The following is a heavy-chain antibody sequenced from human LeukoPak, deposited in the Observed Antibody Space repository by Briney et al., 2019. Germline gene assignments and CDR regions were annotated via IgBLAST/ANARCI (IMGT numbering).Heavy chain of an antibody. D-gene: IGHD3-3*01. Sequence: PGGSLRLSCAASGFTFSSYSMNWVRQAPGKGLEWVSYIDFSGSTIFYADSVKGRFTISRDNAKNSLYLQMNSLRAEDTAVYYCARGSGVAYYYYSMDVWGKGTTVTISS. CDR2: IDFSGSTI. V-gene: IGHV3-48*04. CDR3: ARGSGVAYYYYSMDV. CDR1: GFTFSSYS. J-gene: IGHJ6*03.